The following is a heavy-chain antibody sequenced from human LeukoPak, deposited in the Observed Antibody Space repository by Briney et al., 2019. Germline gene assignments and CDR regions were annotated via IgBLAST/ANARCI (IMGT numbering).Heavy chain of an antibody. CDR1: GFTFSTYW. CDR2: ISDDESSI. V-gene: IGHV3-74*01. D-gene: IGHD3-10*01. CDR3: GRDRFGHIDY. J-gene: IGHJ4*02. Sequence: GGSLRHSRAASGFTFSTYWMHWVRQAPGKGLVWVSRISDDESSISYADSVKGRFTISKDNAKNTLFLQMNSLRADDTAVYYCGRDRFGHIDYWGQGDLVTVSS.